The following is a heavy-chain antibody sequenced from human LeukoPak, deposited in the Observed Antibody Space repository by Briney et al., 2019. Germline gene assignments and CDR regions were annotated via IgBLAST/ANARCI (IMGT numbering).Heavy chain of an antibody. J-gene: IGHJ4*02. V-gene: IGHV3-53*05. CDR1: GYTVSSNY. CDR2: IYSGGST. D-gene: IGHD3-10*01. CDR3: ARDRGWSQTYGSGTYGLDY. Sequence: PGGSLRLSCAASGYTVSSNYMSWVRQAPGKGLEWVSVIYSGGSTYYADSVKGRFIISRDNSRNTLYLQMNSLRAEDTAVYYCARDRGWSQTYGSGTYGLDYWGQGTLVTVSS.